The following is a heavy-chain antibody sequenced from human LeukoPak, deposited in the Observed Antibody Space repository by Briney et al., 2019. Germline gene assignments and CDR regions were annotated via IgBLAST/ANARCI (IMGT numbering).Heavy chain of an antibody. Sequence: SQTLSLTCAVSGGSISSGGYSWSWIRQPPGKGLEWIGYIYHSGSTYYNPSLKSRVTISVDTSKNQFSLKLSSVTAADTAVYYCARLESTQDTAMATLDYWGQGTLVTVSS. J-gene: IGHJ4*02. CDR2: IYHSGST. D-gene: IGHD5-18*01. CDR1: GGSISSGGYS. CDR3: ARLESTQDTAMATLDY. V-gene: IGHV4-30-2*01.